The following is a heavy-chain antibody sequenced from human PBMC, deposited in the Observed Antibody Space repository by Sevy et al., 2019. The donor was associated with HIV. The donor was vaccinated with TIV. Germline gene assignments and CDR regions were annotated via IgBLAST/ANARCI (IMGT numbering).Heavy chain of an antibody. CDR2: IYYSGST. CDR3: ARVPLSSGYLGPPEYYFHY. D-gene: IGHD3-22*01. Sequence: SETLSLTCTVSGGSISSYYWSWIRQPPGKGLEWIGYIYYSGSTNYNPSLKSRVTISVDTSKNQFSLKLSSVTAADTAVYYCARVPLSSGYLGPPEYYFHYWGQGTLVTVSS. CDR1: GGSISSYY. J-gene: IGHJ4*02. V-gene: IGHV4-59*01.